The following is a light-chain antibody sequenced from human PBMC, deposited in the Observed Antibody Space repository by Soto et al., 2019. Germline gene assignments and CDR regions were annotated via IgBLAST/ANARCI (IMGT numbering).Light chain of an antibody. CDR2: DVS. CDR3: SSYTSSSTFVI. CDR1: SSDVGGYNY. V-gene: IGLV2-14*01. Sequence: QSVLTQPASVSGSPGQSITISCTRTSSDVGGYNYVSWYQQHPGKAPKLMIYDVSNRPSGVSNRFSGSKSGNTASLTISGLQADDEADYYCSSYTSSSTFVIFGGGTKLTVL. J-gene: IGLJ2*01.